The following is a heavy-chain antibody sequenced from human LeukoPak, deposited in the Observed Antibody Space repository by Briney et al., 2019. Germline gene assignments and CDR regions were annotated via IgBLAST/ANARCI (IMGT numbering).Heavy chain of an antibody. CDR1: GLTFSDYY. D-gene: IGHD3-22*01. J-gene: IGHJ4*02. V-gene: IGHV3-11*04. CDR2: ISGSGTTT. CDR3: AIQITMIVVVPYFDY. Sequence: GGSLRLSCAASGLTFSDYYMMWIRQAPGKGLEWVSSISGSGTTTYSADSVRGRFTVSRDNAKNSVFLYMNSLRAEDTAVYYCAIQITMIVVVPYFDYWGQGTLVTVSS.